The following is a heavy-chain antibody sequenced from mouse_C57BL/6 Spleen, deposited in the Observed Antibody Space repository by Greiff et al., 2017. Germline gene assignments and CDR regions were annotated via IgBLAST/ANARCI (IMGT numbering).Heavy chain of an antibody. CDR2: INPNNGGT. CDR1: GYTFTDYN. D-gene: IGHD2-3*01. V-gene: IGHV1-22*01. J-gene: IGHJ1*03. CDR3: ARSDGYYFSYWYFDV. Sequence: EVQGVESGPELVKPGASVKMSCKASGYTFTDYNMHWVKQSHGKSLEWIGYINPNNGGTSYNQKFKGKATLTVNKSSSTAYMELRSLTSEDSAVYYCARSDGYYFSYWYFDVWGTGTTVTVSS.